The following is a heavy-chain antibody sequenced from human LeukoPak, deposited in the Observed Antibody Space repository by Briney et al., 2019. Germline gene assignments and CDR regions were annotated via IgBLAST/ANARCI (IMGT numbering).Heavy chain of an antibody. J-gene: IGHJ3*02. CDR2: ISSSSSYI. CDR3: ARDLGTGMVRGALDAFDI. CDR1: GFTFSSYS. V-gene: IGHV3-21*01. Sequence: GGSLRLSCAASGFTFSSYSMNWVRQAPGKGLEWVSSISSSSSYIYYADSVKGRFTISRDNAKNSLYLQMNSLRAEDTAVYYCARDLGTGMVRGALDAFDIWGQGTMVTVSS. D-gene: IGHD3-10*01.